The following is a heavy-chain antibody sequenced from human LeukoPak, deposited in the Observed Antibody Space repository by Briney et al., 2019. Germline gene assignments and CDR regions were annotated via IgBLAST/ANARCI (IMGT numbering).Heavy chain of an antibody. D-gene: IGHD7-27*01. J-gene: IGHJ4*02. CDR3: ARLAWGRLDY. CDR1: GYSISSGYC. V-gene: IGHV4-38-2*02. Sequence: SETLSLTCTVSGYSISSGYCWGWIRQPPGKGLEWIGSIYQSGSTYYNPSLKSRVTISVDTSKNQFSLKLSSVTAADTAMYYCARLAWGRLDYWGQGTLVTVSS. CDR2: IYQSGST.